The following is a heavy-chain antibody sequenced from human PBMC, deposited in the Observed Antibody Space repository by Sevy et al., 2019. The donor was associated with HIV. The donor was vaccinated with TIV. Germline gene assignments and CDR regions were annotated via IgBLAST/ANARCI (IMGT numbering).Heavy chain of an antibody. CDR3: ARSENIAGAGWAGRNNYYFDY. CDR1: GFTFSSDS. Sequence: GGSLRLSCAASGFTFSSDSMNWVRPAPGKGLEWVSYISSSSSTIYYADSEKGRFTISRDNAKNSLYLQMNSLRDEDTAVYYCARSENIAGAGWAGRNNYYFDYWGQGTLVTVSS. V-gene: IGHV3-48*02. CDR2: ISSSSSTI. D-gene: IGHD6-13*01. J-gene: IGHJ4*02.